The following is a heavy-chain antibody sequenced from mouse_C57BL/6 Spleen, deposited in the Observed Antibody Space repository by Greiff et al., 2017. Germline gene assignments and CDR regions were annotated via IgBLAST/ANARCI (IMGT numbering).Heavy chain of an antibody. CDR1: GYAVSSSW. Sequence: QVQLKESGPELVKPGASVKISCKASGYAVSSSWMNWVKQRPGKGLEWIGRIYPGDGDTTYTGKFKCKATLTADKSSSTAYMQLSSLTSEESAVYFCARSDSYAMDYWGQGTSVTVSS. CDR3: ARSDSYAMDY. CDR2: IYPGDGDT. J-gene: IGHJ4*01. V-gene: IGHV1-82*01.